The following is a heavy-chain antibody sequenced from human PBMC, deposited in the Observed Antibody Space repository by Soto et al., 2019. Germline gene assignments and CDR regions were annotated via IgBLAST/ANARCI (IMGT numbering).Heavy chain of an antibody. V-gene: IGHV6-1*01. CDR1: GDSVSSDSGG. J-gene: IGHJ3*02. Sequence: QVQLKQSGPGLLKPSQTLSLTCAISGDSVSSDSGGWNWIRQSPSRGLEWLGRTYYRSKWIDDYAVSVQSRITINPDTSRNQTSRQLSSVTTEDTAVYYCARGWLRFGFDIWGQGTTVTVSS. CDR2: TYYRSKWID. D-gene: IGHD5-12*01. CDR3: ARGWLRFGFDI.